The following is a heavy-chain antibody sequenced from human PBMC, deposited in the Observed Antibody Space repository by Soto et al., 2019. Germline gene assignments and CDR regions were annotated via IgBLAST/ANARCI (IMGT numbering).Heavy chain of an antibody. J-gene: IGHJ6*02. D-gene: IGHD3-3*01. CDR1: GFTFSGSA. CDR3: TRRSYYDFWSGYQHYYGMDV. V-gene: IGHV3-73*01. Sequence: GGSLRLSCAASGFTFSGSAMHWVRQASGKGLEWVGRIRGKANSYATAYAASVKGRFTISRDDSKNTAYLQMNSLKTEDTAVYYCTRRSYYDFWSGYQHYYGMDVWGQGTTVTVSS. CDR2: IRGKANSYAT.